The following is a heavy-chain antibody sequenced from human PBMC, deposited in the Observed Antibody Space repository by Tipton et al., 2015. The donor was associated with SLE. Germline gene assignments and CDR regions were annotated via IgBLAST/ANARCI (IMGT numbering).Heavy chain of an antibody. J-gene: IGHJ5*02. Sequence: TLSLTCAVSGYSISSGYYWGWIRQHPGKGLGWIGYIYYSGSTNYNPSLKSRVTMSVDTSKNQFSLKLSSVTGTETAVYYCAQTTVTTEGWFDPWRQGTLVTVSS. CDR2: IYYSGST. V-gene: IGHV4-28*06. CDR3: AQTTVTTEGWFDP. D-gene: IGHD4-17*01. CDR1: GYSISSGYY.